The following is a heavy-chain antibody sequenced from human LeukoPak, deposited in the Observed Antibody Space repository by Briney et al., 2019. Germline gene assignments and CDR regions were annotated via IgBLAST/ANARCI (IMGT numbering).Heavy chain of an antibody. Sequence: SETLSLTCTVSGGSISSSSYYWGWIRQPPGKGLEWIGEINHSGSTNYNPSLKSRVTISVDTSKNQFSLKLSSVTAADTAVYYCARAPHYSGYDYWGQGTLVTVSS. CDR1: GGSISSSSYY. D-gene: IGHD5-12*01. CDR3: ARAPHYSGYDY. J-gene: IGHJ4*02. V-gene: IGHV4-39*07. CDR2: INHSGST.